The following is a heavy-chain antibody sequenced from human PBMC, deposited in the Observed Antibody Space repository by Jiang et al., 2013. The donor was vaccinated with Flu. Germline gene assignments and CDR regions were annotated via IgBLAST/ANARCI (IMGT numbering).Heavy chain of an antibody. J-gene: IGHJ6*03. CDR3: VRCVNYYASGDPWDYYMDV. D-gene: IGHD2-15*01. V-gene: IGHV5-51*01. CDR1: GYSFTTYW. Sequence: GAEVKKPGESLKISCKGSGYSFTTYWIGWVRQMPGKGLEWMGIIYPGTSDTRYSPSFQGQVTISADKSITTAFLQWSSLKASDSAMYYCVRCVNYYASGDPWDYYMDVVGQRDRRHRLL. CDR2: IYPGTSDT.